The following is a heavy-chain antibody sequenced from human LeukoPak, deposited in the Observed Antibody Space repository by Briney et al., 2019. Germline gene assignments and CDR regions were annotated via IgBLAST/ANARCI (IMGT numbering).Heavy chain of an antibody. CDR1: GFTVSSNY. CDR2: IYSGGST. J-gene: IGHJ5*02. CDR3: VRPHVGTVSNWFDH. Sequence: GGSLRLSCAASGFTVSSNYMSWVRQAPGKGLEWVSVIYSGGSTYYADSVKGRFTISRDNAKNTVYLQMNSLRAEDTAVYYCVRPHVGTVSNWFDHWGQGTLVTVSS. V-gene: IGHV3-53*01. D-gene: IGHD1-1*01.